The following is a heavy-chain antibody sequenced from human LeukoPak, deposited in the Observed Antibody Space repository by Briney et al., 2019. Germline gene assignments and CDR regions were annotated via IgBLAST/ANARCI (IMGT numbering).Heavy chain of an antibody. V-gene: IGHV4-34*01. J-gene: IGHJ6*02. D-gene: IGHD5-18*01. Sequence: SETLSLTCAVSGGSFSGYYWTWIRQPPGKGLEWIGEINHSGSTNYNPSLKSRVTISVDTSKNQFSLKLSSVTAADTAVYYCARKTRGYSYYYYGMDVWGQGTTVTVSS. CDR3: ARKTRGYSYYYYGMDV. CDR2: INHSGST. CDR1: GGSFSGYY.